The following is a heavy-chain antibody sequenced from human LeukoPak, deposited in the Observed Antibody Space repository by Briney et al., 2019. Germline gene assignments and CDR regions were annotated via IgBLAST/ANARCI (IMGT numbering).Heavy chain of an antibody. V-gene: IGHV4-34*01. CDR3: ASHQAKLYYYNSESSRLGFDY. Sequence: PSETLSLTCAVYGGSFSGYYWSWIRQPPGKGLEWIGEINHSGSTNYNPSLKSRVTISVDTSKNQFSLKLSSVTAADTAVYYCASHQAKLYYYNSESSRLGFDYWGQGTLVTVSS. CDR2: INHSGST. J-gene: IGHJ4*02. D-gene: IGHD3-10*01. CDR1: GGSFSGYY.